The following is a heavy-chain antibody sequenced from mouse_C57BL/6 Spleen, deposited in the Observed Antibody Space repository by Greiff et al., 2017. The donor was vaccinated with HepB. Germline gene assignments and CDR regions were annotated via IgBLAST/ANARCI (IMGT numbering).Heavy chain of an antibody. CDR2: IDPSDSYT. J-gene: IGHJ2*01. Sequence: QVQLQQPGAELVMPGASVKLSCKASGYTFTSYWIHWVKQRPGQGLEWIGEIDPSDSYTNYNQKFKGKSTLTVDKSSSTAYMQLSSLTSEDSAVYYCARGYYGSAGDFDYWGQGTTLTVSS. D-gene: IGHD1-1*01. CDR1: GYTFTSYW. V-gene: IGHV1-69*01. CDR3: ARGYYGSAGDFDY.